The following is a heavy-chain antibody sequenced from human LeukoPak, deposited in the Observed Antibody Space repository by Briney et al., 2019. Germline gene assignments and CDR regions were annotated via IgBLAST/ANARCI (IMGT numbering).Heavy chain of an antibody. CDR3: AKRSDYSGNWNYFDY. CDR1: GFTFADYG. Sequence: TGGSLRLSCAASGFTFADYGMSWVRQAPGKGLEWVSAISARGGGTYYADSVKGRFTISRDNSKSTLYLQMNSLRADDTAVYYCAKRSDYSGNWNYFDYWGQGTLVTVSS. D-gene: IGHD4-23*01. V-gene: IGHV3-23*01. CDR2: ISARGGGT. J-gene: IGHJ4*02.